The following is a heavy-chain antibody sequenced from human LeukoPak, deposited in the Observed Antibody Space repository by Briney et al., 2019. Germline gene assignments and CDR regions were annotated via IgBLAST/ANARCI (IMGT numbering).Heavy chain of an antibody. Sequence: RGESLKISCKGSGYTFTRYWISWLRQMPGKGLEWMGRIDPSDSYTNYSPSFHGHVTLSVDTSISTAYLQWSSLKASDTATYYCARSFYSGSGSHWVYWGQGTLVTVSS. CDR1: GYTFTRYW. CDR2: IDPSDSYT. CDR3: ARSFYSGSGSHWVY. V-gene: IGHV5-10-1*01. J-gene: IGHJ4*02. D-gene: IGHD3-10*01.